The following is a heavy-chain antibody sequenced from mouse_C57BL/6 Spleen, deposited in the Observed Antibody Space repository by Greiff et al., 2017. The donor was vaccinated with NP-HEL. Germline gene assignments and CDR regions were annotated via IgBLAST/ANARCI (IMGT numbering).Heavy chain of an antibody. CDR1: GFTFSDYY. Sequence: EVQGVESGGGLVQPGGSLKLSCAASGFTFSDYYMYWVRQTPEKRLEWVAYISNGGGSTYYPDTVKGRFTISRDNAKNTLYLQMSRLKSEDTAMYYCARQFTTVVADAMDYWGQGTSVTVSS. D-gene: IGHD1-1*01. CDR3: ARQFTTVVADAMDY. J-gene: IGHJ4*01. V-gene: IGHV5-12*01. CDR2: ISNGGGST.